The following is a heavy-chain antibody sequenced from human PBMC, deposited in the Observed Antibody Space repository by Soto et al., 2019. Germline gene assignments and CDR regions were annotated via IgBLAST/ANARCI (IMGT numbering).Heavy chain of an antibody. D-gene: IGHD1-1*01. CDR1: GDSISSGGYR. CDR3: AGGGYTTNVDF. J-gene: IGHJ4*02. Sequence: QVQLQESGPGLVKPSQTLSLTCTVSGDSISSGGYRWSWIRQHPGEGLEWIGFMYNSGSTSYNPSLKXRXTXSXXTATIQFSLNLRSVTAADTAADYCAGGGYTTNVDFWGQGTLVTVSS. CDR2: MYNSGST. V-gene: IGHV4-31*03.